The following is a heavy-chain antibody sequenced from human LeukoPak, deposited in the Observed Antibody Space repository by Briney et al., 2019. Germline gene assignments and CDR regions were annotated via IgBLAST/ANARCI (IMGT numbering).Heavy chain of an antibody. CDR1: GFTFSRYS. J-gene: IGHJ4*02. Sequence: GGSLRLSCAASGFTFSRYSLNWVCQAPGKGLEWVSSISSSSSYIYYADSVKGRFTISRDNAKNSLYLQMNSLRAEETAVYYCARVSGYSYGTTVWGQGTLVTVSS. D-gene: IGHD5-18*01. V-gene: IGHV3-21*01. CDR3: ARVSGYSYGTTV. CDR2: ISSSSSYI.